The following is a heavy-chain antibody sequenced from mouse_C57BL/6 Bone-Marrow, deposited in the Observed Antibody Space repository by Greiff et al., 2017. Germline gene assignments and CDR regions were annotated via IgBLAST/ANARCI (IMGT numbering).Heavy chain of an antibody. J-gene: IGHJ2*01. CDR1: GYSITSGYY. Sequence: EVQLQESGPGLVKPSQSLSLTCSVTGYSITSGYYWNWIRQFPGNKLEWMGYISYDGSNNYNPSLKNRISITRDTTKNQFFLKLNSGTTEDTATYYCARDHYDGSSYERTNFDYWGQGTTLTVSS. CDR3: ARDHYDGSSYERTNFDY. V-gene: IGHV3-6*01. D-gene: IGHD1-1*01. CDR2: ISYDGSN.